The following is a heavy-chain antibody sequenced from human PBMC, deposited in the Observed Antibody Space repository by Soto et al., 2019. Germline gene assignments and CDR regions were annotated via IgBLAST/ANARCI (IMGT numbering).Heavy chain of an antibody. J-gene: IGHJ4*02. CDR2: IIPMFDTP. CDR3: ARSGGLDRDFNY. CDR1: GYTFSSDS. V-gene: IGHV1-69*13. D-gene: IGHD2-15*01. Sequence: GASVKVSCKASGYTFSSDSFSWVRQAPGQGLEWMGGIIPMFDTPIYAQKFQDRVTITAGESTSTAYMQLSSLRSGDTAVYYCARSGGLDRDFNYWGQGSLVTVSS.